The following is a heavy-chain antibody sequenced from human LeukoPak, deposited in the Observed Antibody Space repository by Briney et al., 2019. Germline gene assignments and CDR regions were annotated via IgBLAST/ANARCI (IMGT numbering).Heavy chain of an antibody. CDR3: AKGNSRGSYYSAEYFQH. V-gene: IGHV3-21*01. CDR2: ISSSSSYI. J-gene: IGHJ1*01. CDR1: GFTFSSNA. D-gene: IGHD1-26*01. Sequence: GGSLRLSCAASGFTFSSNAMTWVRQAPGQGLEWVSSISSSSSYIFYADSVKGRFTISRDNSKNSLYLQMNSLRAEDTAVYYCAKGNSRGSYYSAEYFQHWGQGTLVTVSS.